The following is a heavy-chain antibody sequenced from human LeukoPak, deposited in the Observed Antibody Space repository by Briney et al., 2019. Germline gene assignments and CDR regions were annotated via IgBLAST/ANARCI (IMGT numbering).Heavy chain of an antibody. CDR2: IDSSGGYM. Sequence: PGGPLRLSCEASGFTFNTYSMNWARQALGKGLEWVSSIDSSGGYMFYADSVKGRFIISRDNAKDSLYLQMNSLRVEDTAVYYCLRGDRRDYWGQGTLVTVSS. CDR3: LRGDRRDY. J-gene: IGHJ4*02. CDR1: GFTFNTYS. V-gene: IGHV3-21*06.